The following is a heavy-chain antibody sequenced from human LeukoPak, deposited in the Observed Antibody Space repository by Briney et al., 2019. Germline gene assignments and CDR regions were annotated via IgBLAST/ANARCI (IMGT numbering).Heavy chain of an antibody. CDR1: GGSFSGYY. CDR3: ASGLLYDY. CDR2: INHSGST. J-gene: IGHJ4*02. V-gene: IGHV4-34*01. D-gene: IGHD2-21*02. Sequence: PSETLSLTCAVYGGSFSGYYGSWIRQPPGKGLEWIGEINHSGSTNYNPSLKSRVTISVDTSKNQFSLKLSSVTAADTAVYYCASGLLYDYWGQGTLVTVSS.